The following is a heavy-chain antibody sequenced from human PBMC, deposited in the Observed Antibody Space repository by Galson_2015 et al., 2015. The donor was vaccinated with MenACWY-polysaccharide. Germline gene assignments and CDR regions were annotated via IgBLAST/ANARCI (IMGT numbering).Heavy chain of an antibody. CDR3: ARDPLDSSGYTRGSVFDL. J-gene: IGHJ2*01. CDR2: IKQDGSEK. CDR1: GFTLSSFW. Sequence: SLRLSCAASGFTLSSFWMSWVRQAPGKGLEWVAIIKQDGSEKYYVDSVKGRFSISRDNAKNSLYLQMNSLRSEDTAVYYCARDPLDSSGYTRGSVFDLWGRGTLVTVSS. D-gene: IGHD3-22*01. V-gene: IGHV3-7*01.